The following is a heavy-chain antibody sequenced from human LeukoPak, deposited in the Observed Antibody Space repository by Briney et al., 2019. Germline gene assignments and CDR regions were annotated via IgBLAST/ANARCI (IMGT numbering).Heavy chain of an antibody. V-gene: IGHV1-2*02. CDR3: ARGGRLRLGELSFDY. CDR2: INPNSGGT. J-gene: IGHJ4*02. Sequence: GASVKVSCKASGYTFTGYYMHWVRQAPGQGLEWMGWINPNSGGTNYAQKFQGRVTMTRDTSISTAYTELSRLRSDDTAVYYCARGGRLRLGELSFDYWGQGSLVTVSS. CDR1: GYTFTGYY. D-gene: IGHD3-16*02.